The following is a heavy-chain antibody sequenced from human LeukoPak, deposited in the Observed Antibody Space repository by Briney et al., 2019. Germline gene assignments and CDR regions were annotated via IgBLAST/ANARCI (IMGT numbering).Heavy chain of an antibody. CDR3: ASQTGYSYGSLYYFDY. CDR1: GGSISGSSYY. D-gene: IGHD5-18*01. Sequence: SETLSLTCTVSGGSISGSSYYWGWIRQPPGKGLEWIGSIYYSGSTYYNPSLKSRVTISVDTSKNQFSLKLSSVTAADTTVYYCASQTGYSYGSLYYFDYWGQGTLVTVSS. CDR2: IYYSGST. V-gene: IGHV4-39*01. J-gene: IGHJ4*02.